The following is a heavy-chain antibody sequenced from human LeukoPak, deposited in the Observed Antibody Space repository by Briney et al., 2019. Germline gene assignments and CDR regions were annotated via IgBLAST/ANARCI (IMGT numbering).Heavy chain of an antibody. J-gene: IGHJ4*02. CDR1: GFTFSSYA. CDR2: ISGSGGST. Sequence: GGSLRLSCAASGFTFSSYAMSWVRQAPGKGLEWVSAISGSGGSTYYADSVKGRLTISRDNSKNTLYLQMNSLRAEDTAVYYCAKDIGQQLVRRFDYWGQGTLVTVSS. V-gene: IGHV3-23*01. D-gene: IGHD6-13*01. CDR3: AKDIGQQLVRRFDY.